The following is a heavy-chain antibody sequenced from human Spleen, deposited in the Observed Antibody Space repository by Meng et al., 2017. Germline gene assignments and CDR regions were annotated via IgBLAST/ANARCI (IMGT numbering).Heavy chain of an antibody. J-gene: IGHJ3*01. CDR3: ARDGTLGEATVHLPFDF. CDR2: IYTSGST. D-gene: IGHD4-11*01. V-gene: IGHV4-61*02. CDR1: GGSISSGSYY. Sequence: SETLSLTCTVSGGSISSGSYYWSWIRQPAGKGLEWIGRIYTSGSTNYNPSLKSRVTMSLDTSKNQFSLKLKSVTAADTAVYYCARDGTLGEATVHLPFDFWGQGTMVTVS.